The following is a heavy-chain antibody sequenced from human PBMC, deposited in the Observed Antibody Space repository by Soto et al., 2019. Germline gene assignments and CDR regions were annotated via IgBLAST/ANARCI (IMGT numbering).Heavy chain of an antibody. CDR3: ASTDCSYGGSCYSDTNFDY. D-gene: IGHD2-15*01. CDR2: ISSSGSTI. V-gene: IGHV3-11*01. J-gene: IGHJ4*02. CDR1: GFTFSDYY. Sequence: PGGSLRLSCAASGFTFSDYYMSWIRQAPGKGLEWVSYISSSGSTIYYADSVKGRFTISRDNAKNSLYLQMNSLRAEDTAVYYCASTDCSYGGSCYSDTNFDYWGQGTLVTVSS.